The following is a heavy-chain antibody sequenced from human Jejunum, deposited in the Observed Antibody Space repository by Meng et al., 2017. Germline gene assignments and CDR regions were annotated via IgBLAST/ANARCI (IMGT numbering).Heavy chain of an antibody. CDR2: ISGTRGFT. J-gene: IGHJ3*02. D-gene: IGHD2-15*01. CDR3: AKFHGPFKSGGWTYEPFDI. Sequence: GGSLRLSCAASGFPFSNYAMIWVRQAPGKGLEWASAISGTRGFTYYADSVKGRFTISRDNSWNTLYLEMHSLRAEDTAVYYGAKFHGPFKSGGWTYEPFDIWGQGTMVTVSS. V-gene: IGHV3-23*01. CDR1: GFPFSNYA.